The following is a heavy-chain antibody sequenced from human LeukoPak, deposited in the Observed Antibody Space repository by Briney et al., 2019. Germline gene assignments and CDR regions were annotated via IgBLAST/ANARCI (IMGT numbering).Heavy chain of an antibody. D-gene: IGHD2-8*01. Sequence: GGSLRLSCAASGFTFSSYWMTWVRQAPGKGLAWVANIKQDGSAKYYMDSVKGRFTISRDNSKNTLYLQMNSLRAEDTAVYYCAKEEGVIDAFDIWGQGTMVTVSS. CDR2: IKQDGSAK. V-gene: IGHV3-7*03. CDR1: GFTFSSYW. J-gene: IGHJ3*02. CDR3: AKEEGVIDAFDI.